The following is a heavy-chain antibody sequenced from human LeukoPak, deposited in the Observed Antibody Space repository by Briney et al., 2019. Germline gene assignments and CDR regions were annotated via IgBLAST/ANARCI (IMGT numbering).Heavy chain of an antibody. D-gene: IGHD1-26*01. CDR2: ISAYNGNT. V-gene: IGHV1-18*01. CDR3: ARDWGIVGATTRGPVNWFDP. J-gene: IGHJ5*02. Sequence: GASVKVSCKASGYTFTSYGISWVRQAPGQGLEWMGWISAYNGNTNYAQKLQGRGTMTTDTSTSTAYMELRSLRSDDTAVYYCARDWGIVGATTRGPVNWFDPWGQGTLVTVSS. CDR1: GYTFTSYG.